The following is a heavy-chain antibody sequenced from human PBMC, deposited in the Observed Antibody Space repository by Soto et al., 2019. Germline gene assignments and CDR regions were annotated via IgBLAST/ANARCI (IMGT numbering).Heavy chain of an antibody. D-gene: IGHD6-19*01. CDR1: GYTFTSHY. CDR2: INPSGGST. Sequence: QVQLVQSGAEVKKPGASVKVSCKASGYTFTSHYMHWVRQAPGQGLEWMAVINPSGGSTSYAQKSQCRITVTRDTSTSTVYMDLSSLRSEDTAVYYCARDLGYSSGWCDYWGQGTLVTVSS. V-gene: IGHV1-46*01. CDR3: ARDLGYSSGWCDY. J-gene: IGHJ4*02.